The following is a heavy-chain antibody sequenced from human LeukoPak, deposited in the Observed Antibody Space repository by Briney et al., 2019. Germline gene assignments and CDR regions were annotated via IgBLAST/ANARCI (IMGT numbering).Heavy chain of an antibody. CDR2: INPNSGGT. D-gene: IGHD6-13*01. CDR1: GYTFTGYY. CDR3: ARKRSSYYYYMDV. Sequence: ASVKVSCKASGYTFTGYYMHWVRQAPGQGLEWMGWINPNSGGTNYAQKFQGRVTMTRDTSISTAYMELSRLRSDDTAVYYCARKRSSYYYYMDVWGKGTTVTVSS. J-gene: IGHJ6*03. V-gene: IGHV1-2*02.